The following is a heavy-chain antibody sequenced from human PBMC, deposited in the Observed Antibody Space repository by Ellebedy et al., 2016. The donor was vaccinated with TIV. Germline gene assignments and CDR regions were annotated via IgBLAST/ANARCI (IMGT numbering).Heavy chain of an antibody. Sequence: GESLKISXAASGFAFSSHGMHWVRQAPGKGLEWVAVIWYDGSSKYDADSVKGRFSISRDNSKNTLYLQMTSLRAEDTAVYYCAKGGVSVGPPPLDYWGQGTQLSVAS. J-gene: IGHJ4*02. CDR1: GFAFSSHG. V-gene: IGHV3-33*06. CDR3: AKGGVSVGPPPLDY. CDR2: IWYDGSSK. D-gene: IGHD6-25*01.